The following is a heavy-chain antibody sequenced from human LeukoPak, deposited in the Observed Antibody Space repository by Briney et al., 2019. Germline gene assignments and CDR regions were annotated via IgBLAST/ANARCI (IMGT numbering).Heavy chain of an antibody. Sequence: GGSLRLSCAASGFTFSDYYMSWIRQAPGKGLEWVSYISSSGSTIYYADSEEGRFTISRDNAKNSLYLQMNSLRAEDTAVYYCARVRPDTMVRGVISAQIHYYGMDVWGQGTTVTVSS. CDR1: GFTFSDYY. D-gene: IGHD3-10*01. CDR3: ARVRPDTMVRGVISAQIHYYGMDV. CDR2: ISSSGSTI. J-gene: IGHJ6*02. V-gene: IGHV3-11*01.